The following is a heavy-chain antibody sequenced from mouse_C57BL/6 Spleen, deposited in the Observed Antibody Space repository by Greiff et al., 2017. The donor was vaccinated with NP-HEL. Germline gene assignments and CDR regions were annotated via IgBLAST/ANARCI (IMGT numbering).Heavy chain of an antibody. J-gene: IGHJ2*01. CDR3: ARDNYGSSSENYFDY. D-gene: IGHD1-1*01. Sequence: QVQLKESGAELARPGASVKLSCKASGYTFTSYGISWVKQRTGQGLEWIGEIYPRSGNTYYNEKFKGKATLTADKSSSTAYMELRSLTSEDSAVYFCARDNYGSSSENYFDYWGQGTTLTVSS. CDR2: IYPRSGNT. V-gene: IGHV1-81*01. CDR1: GYTFTSYG.